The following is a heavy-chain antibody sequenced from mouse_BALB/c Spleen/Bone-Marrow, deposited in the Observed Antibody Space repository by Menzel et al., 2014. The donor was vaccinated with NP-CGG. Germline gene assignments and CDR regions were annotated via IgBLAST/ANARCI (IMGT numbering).Heavy chain of an antibody. Sequence: EVQGVESGGDLVKPGGSLKLSCAASGFTFSSYGMSWVRQTPDKRLEWVATINSGGSYTYYSDSVKGRFTISRDNAKNTLYLQMSSLKSEDTAMYYCARRGLYDGSVWFAYWGQGTLVTVSA. CDR2: INSGGSYT. CDR3: ARRGLYDGSVWFAY. V-gene: IGHV5-6*01. CDR1: GFTFSSYG. D-gene: IGHD2-3*01. J-gene: IGHJ3*01.